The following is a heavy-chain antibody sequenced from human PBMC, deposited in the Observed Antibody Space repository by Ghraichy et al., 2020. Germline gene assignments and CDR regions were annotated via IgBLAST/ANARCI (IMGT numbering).Heavy chain of an antibody. J-gene: IGHJ5*02. V-gene: IGHV4-39*07. D-gene: IGHD5-18*01. CDR3: ARQPRVDTAMRRGWFDP. CDR2: IYYSGST. Sequence: SETLSLTCTVSGGSISSSSYYWGWIRQPPGKGLEWIGSIYYSGSTYYNPSLKSRVTISVDTSKNQFSLKLSSVTAADMAVYYCARQPRVDTAMRRGWFDPWGQGTLVTVSS. CDR1: GGSISSSSYY.